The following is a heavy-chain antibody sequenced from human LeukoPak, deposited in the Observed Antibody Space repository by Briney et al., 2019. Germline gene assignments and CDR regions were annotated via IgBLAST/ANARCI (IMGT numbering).Heavy chain of an antibody. D-gene: IGHD2-21*02. J-gene: IGHJ3*02. V-gene: IGHV3-15*01. CDR1: GITFSNAW. CDR3: TTVWNCGGDCSDAFDI. CDR2: VKSKTDGGTT. Sequence: GGSLRLSCVASGITFSNAWMTWVRQTPGKGLEWVGRVKSKTDGGTTDYAAPVMGRFTISRDDSKNTVYLQMNSLKTEDTAVYYCTTVWNCGGDCSDAFDIWGQGTMVTVSS.